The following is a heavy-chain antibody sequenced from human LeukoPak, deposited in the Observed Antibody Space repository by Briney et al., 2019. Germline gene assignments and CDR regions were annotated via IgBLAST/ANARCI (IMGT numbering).Heavy chain of an antibody. V-gene: IGHV3-30*18. CDR1: GFTFSSYD. Sequence: GGSLRLSCAASGFTFSSYDMHWVRQAPGKGLEGVAIISSEGNVKYYADSVKGRFTISRDNSVDTLYLQMNGLSAEDTAMYYCAKAWGYYASGTYYNRIPDPWGQGTLVTVSS. CDR3: AKAWGYYASGTYYNRIPDP. CDR2: ISSEGNVK. D-gene: IGHD3-10*01. J-gene: IGHJ5*02.